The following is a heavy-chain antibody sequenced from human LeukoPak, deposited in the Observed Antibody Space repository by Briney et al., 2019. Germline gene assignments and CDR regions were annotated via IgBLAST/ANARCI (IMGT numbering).Heavy chain of an antibody. CDR1: GFIFSSYS. J-gene: IGHJ3*02. V-gene: IGHV3-21*04. Sequence: GGSLRLSCAASGFIFSSYSMTWVRQAPGKGLEWLSSFTSRSRSIYYADSMKGRFTISRDNAKNLLYLQMNSLRAEDTAVYYCAKEWELLPRDAFDIWGQGTMVTVSS. CDR3: AKEWELLPRDAFDI. CDR2: FTSRSRSI. D-gene: IGHD1-26*01.